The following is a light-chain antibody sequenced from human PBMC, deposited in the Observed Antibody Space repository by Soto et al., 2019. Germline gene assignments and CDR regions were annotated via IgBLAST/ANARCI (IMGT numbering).Light chain of an antibody. CDR3: QQHGSSPWT. Sequence: EIVLTQSPGTLSLSPGERATLSCRASQTVSSVHLAWYQQKPGQAPRLLIYGASSRATGIPDRFSGSGSGTDFTLTISRLEPEDFAVYYCQQHGSSPWTFGQGTKVDIK. V-gene: IGKV3-20*01. CDR1: QTVSSVH. CDR2: GAS. J-gene: IGKJ1*01.